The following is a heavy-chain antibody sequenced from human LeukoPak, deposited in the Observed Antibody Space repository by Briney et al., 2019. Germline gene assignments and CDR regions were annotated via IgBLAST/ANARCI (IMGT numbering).Heavy chain of an antibody. CDR2: IHTSGST. CDR3: ARRDISRRWSFAY. V-gene: IGHV4-4*07. J-gene: IGHJ4*02. D-gene: IGHD6-19*01. Sequence: PSETLSLTCSVSAGSIRNYHWSWIRQPAGKGLEWIGQIHTSGSTNYNPPLKSRGSMSIDTTEDQVSLTIRSVTAADTAFYYCARRDISRRWSFAYWGQGGLVTDFS. CDR1: AGSIRNYH.